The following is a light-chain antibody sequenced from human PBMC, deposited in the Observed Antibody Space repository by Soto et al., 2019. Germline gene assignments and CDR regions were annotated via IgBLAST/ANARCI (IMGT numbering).Light chain of an antibody. J-gene: IGKJ3*01. V-gene: IGKV1-27*01. CDR1: QDIGNY. Sequence: DIQMTQSPSSLSASVGDRVTISCRASQDIGNYLAWYQQRPGRVPKLLIYAAFTLQTGVPSRFSGRRSGTDFSLLISSMQPEDVAASYCQKYYSGYRSFTFGPGTKVDIK. CDR2: AAF. CDR3: QKYYSGYRSFT.